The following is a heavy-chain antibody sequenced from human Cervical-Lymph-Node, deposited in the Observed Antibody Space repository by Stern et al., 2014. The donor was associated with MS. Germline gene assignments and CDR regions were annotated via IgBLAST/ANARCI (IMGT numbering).Heavy chain of an antibody. V-gene: IGHV5-51*01. CDR1: GYNFTLFW. Sequence: EVQLVESGAEVKKPGESLKISCRGSGYNFTLFWIGWVRQMSGRGLEYVGVIYPGDSDTRYNPSFQGQVTISADKSINTAYLQWDSLRASDTAMYYCARVDREIGARHAFDSWGQGALVTVSS. CDR2: IYPGDSDT. D-gene: IGHD1-26*01. CDR3: ARVDREIGARHAFDS. J-gene: IGHJ4*02.